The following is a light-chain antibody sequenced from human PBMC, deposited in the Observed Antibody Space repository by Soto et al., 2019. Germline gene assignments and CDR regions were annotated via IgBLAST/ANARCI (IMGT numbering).Light chain of an antibody. Sequence: SYELTQPPSVSVAPGQTASITCGGNNIGAKGVHGYQQKNPGQAPVLVVFDDRARPSAIPERFSGSNSGNTATLTISRVEAGDEADYYCQVWHSTSVRVFGGGTQLTVL. J-gene: IGLJ2*01. CDR1: NIGAKG. CDR2: DDR. CDR3: QVWHSTSVRV. V-gene: IGLV3-21*02.